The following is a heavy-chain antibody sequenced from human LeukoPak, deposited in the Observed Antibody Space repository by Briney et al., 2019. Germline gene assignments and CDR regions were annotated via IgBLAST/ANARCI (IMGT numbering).Heavy chain of an antibody. CDR1: GGSIRNYY. Sequence: SETLSLTCTVSGGSIRNYYWTWIRQPPGKGLEWIGYIYSSGTTNYNPSLTSRVSISVDTSKNQFSLKLSSVTAADTAVYYCARSAIDAFDIWGQGTMVTVSS. CDR3: ARSAIDAFDI. CDR2: IYSSGTT. V-gene: IGHV4-59*08. J-gene: IGHJ3*02. D-gene: IGHD6-25*01.